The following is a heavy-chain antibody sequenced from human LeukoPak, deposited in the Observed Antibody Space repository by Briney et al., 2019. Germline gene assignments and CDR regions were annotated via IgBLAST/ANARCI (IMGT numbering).Heavy chain of an antibody. CDR1: GFTFPDYG. Sequence: GGSLRLSCAASGFTFPDYGMHWVRKAPGKGLEWVSLISADSGTTYYTTSVKGRFTISRENSKNPLYLQMNSLRTEDTALYYCARDRFAEDYWGQGTLVTVSS. CDR3: ARDRFAEDY. V-gene: IGHV3-43*02. D-gene: IGHD2-15*01. J-gene: IGHJ4*02. CDR2: ISADSGTT.